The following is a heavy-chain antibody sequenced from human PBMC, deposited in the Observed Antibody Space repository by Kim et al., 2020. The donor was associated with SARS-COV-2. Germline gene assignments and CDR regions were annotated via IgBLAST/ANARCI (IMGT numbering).Heavy chain of an antibody. CDR1: GYTFTGYY. J-gene: IGHJ6*02. CDR3: ARGLLWFGELGLYGMDV. D-gene: IGHD3-10*01. V-gene: IGHV1-2*04. Sequence: ASVKVSCKASGYTFTGYYMHWVRQAPGQGLEWMGWINPNSGGTNYAQKFQGWVTMTRDTSISTAYMELSRLRSDDTAVYYCARGLLWFGELGLYGMDVWGQGTTVTVSS. CDR2: INPNSGGT.